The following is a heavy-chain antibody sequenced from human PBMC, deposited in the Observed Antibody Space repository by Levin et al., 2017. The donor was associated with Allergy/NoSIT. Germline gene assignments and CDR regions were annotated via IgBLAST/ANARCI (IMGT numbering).Heavy chain of an antibody. CDR3: ARDGVLLWFGEVLYFDY. D-gene: IGHD3-10*01. CDR2: ISSSSSYI. Sequence: GESLKISCAASGFTFSSYSMNWVRQAPGKGLEWVSSISSSSSYIYYADSVKGRFTISRDNAKNSLYLQMNSLRAEDTAVYYCARDGVLLWFGEVLYFDYWGQGTLVTVSS. J-gene: IGHJ4*02. CDR1: GFTFSSYS. V-gene: IGHV3-21*01.